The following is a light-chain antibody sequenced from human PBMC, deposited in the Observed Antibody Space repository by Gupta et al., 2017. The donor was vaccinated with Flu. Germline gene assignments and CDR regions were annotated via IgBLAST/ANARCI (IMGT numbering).Light chain of an antibody. CDR2: GAF. Sequence: DIQLTQSPSFLSESVGDRVTITCRASRDIQNYLAWFQQKPGQAPKLLIFGAFTWKSGVQSRFSGSGGGKEVTIPIISRQQEDFASYYCQHHKSYPPFAFGHGTKVDVK. CDR1: RDIQNY. J-gene: IGKJ3*01. CDR3: QHHKSYPPFA. V-gene: IGKV1-9*01.